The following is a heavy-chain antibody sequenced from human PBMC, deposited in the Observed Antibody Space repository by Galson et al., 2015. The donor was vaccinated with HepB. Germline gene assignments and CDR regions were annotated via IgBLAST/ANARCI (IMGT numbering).Heavy chain of an antibody. D-gene: IGHD4-17*01. J-gene: IGHJ6*02. CDR3: ARDLLHGDYDYYYYGMDV. Sequence: SLRLSCAASGFTFSSYAMHWVRQAPGKGLEWVAVISYDGSNKYYADSVKGRFTISRDNSKNTLYLQMNSLRAEDTAVYYCARDLLHGDYDYYYYGMDVWGQGTTVTVSS. CDR2: ISYDGSNK. V-gene: IGHV3-30-3*01. CDR1: GFTFSSYA.